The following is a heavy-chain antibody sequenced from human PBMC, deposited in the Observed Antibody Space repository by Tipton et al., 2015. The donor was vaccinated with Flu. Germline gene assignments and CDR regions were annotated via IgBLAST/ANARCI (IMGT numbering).Heavy chain of an antibody. Sequence: TLSLTCAVSGGSLSSFYWSWIRQSAGKGLEWIGRMYTSGSTNYNPSLKSRVTMSVDTSKNQFSLNLTSVTAADTAVYYCARSGSKGSSPDYWGQGTLVTVSS. J-gene: IGHJ4*02. CDR3: ARSGSKGSSPDY. CDR2: MYTSGST. CDR1: GGSLSSFY. V-gene: IGHV4-4*07. D-gene: IGHD6-13*01.